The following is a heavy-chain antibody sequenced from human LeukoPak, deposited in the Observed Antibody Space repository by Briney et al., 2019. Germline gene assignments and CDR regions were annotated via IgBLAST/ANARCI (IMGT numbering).Heavy chain of an antibody. CDR1: RFTFSSYG. Sequence: PGRSLRLSCAASRFTFSSYGMHWVRQAPGKGLEWVAVISYDGSNKYYADSVKGRFTISRDNSKNTLYLQMNSLRAEDTAVYYCTPRAFDIWGQGTTVTVSS. CDR2: ISYDGSNK. V-gene: IGHV3-30*03. CDR3: TPRAFDI. J-gene: IGHJ3*02.